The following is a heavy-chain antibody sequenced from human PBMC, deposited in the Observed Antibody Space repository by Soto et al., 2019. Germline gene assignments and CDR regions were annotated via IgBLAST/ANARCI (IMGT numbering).Heavy chain of an antibody. Sequence: PGGSLRLSCAASGFTFSSYAMHWVRQAPGKELEREAVISYDGSNKYYADSVKGRFTISRDNSKNTLYLQMNSLRAEDTAVYYCARDLGGPSSWIQPKYYYYYGMDVWGQGTTVTVSS. CDR2: ISYDGSNK. V-gene: IGHV3-30-3*01. CDR3: ARDLGGPSSWIQPKYYYYYGMDV. J-gene: IGHJ6*02. CDR1: GFTFSSYA. D-gene: IGHD5-18*01.